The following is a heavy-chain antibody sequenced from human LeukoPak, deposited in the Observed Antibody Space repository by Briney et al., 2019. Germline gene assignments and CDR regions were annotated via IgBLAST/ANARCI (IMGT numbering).Heavy chain of an antibody. V-gene: IGHV3-53*01. Sequence: GGSLRLSCAASGLTGSHNYMSWVRQAPGKGLEWVSVIYSGGSTYYADSVKGRFTISRDNSKNTLYLQMNSLRAEDTAVYYCARAVYSSGWYPLYWGQGTLVTVSS. CDR2: IYSGGST. D-gene: IGHD6-19*01. CDR3: ARAVYSSGWYPLY. CDR1: GLTGSHNY. J-gene: IGHJ4*02.